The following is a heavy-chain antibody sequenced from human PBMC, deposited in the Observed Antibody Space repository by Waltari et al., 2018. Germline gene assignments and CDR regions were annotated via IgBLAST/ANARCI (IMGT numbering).Heavy chain of an antibody. V-gene: IGHV1-8*03. J-gene: IGHJ5*02. CDR2: MNPNSGNT. Sequence: QVQLVQSGAEVKKPGASVKVSCKASGYTFTSYDINWVRQATGQGLEWMGWMNPNSGNTGYAQKFQGRVTSTRNTSISTAYMELSSLRSEDTAVYYCARSALLYWWSDHAAGWFDPWGQGTLVTVSS. CDR3: ARSALLYWWSDHAAGWFDP. D-gene: IGHD2-8*02. CDR1: GYTFTSYD.